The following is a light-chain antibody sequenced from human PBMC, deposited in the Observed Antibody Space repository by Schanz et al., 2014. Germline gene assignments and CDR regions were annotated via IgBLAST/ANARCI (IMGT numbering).Light chain of an antibody. J-gene: IGLJ3*02. CDR2: EGS. CDR1: SSDVGSYNL. CDR3: CSYAGSTTYWL. Sequence: QSALTQPASVSGSPGQSITISCTGTSSDVGSYNLVSWYQQHPGKAPKLMIYEGSKRPSGVSNRFSGSESGNTASLTISGLQAEDEADYYCCSYAGSTTYWLFGGGTKLTVL. V-gene: IGLV2-23*01.